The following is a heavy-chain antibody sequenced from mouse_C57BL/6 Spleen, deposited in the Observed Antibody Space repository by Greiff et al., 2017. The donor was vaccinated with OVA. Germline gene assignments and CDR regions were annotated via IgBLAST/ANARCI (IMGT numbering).Heavy chain of an antibody. D-gene: IGHD2-5*01. Sequence: QVQLKQSGAELVKPGASVKMSCKASGYTFTTYPIEWMKQNHGKSLEWIGNFHPYNDDTKYNEKFKGKATLTVEKSSSTVYLELSRLTSDDSAVYYCARGYYSNHEGNWYFDVWGTGTTVTVSS. J-gene: IGHJ1*03. CDR2: FHPYNDDT. CDR1: GYTFTTYP. CDR3: ARGYYSNHEGNWYFDV. V-gene: IGHV1-47*01.